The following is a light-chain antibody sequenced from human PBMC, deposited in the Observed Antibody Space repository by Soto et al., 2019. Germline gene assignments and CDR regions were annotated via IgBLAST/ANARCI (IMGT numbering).Light chain of an antibody. CDR1: SSDVGGYNY. CDR3: CSYAGGYTFDV. V-gene: IGLV2-11*01. CDR2: DVN. J-gene: IGLJ1*01. Sequence: QSALTQPRSVSGSPGQSVAISCTGTSSDVGGYNYVSWYQQHPGKAPKLMIYDVNKRPSGVPDRFSGSKSGNTASLTISGLQAEDEADYHCCSYAGGYTFDVFGTGTKLTVL.